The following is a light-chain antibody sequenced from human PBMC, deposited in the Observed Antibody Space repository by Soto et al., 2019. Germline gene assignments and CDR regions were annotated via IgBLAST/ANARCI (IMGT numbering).Light chain of an antibody. CDR1: HSIATW. CDR3: QQYNSYPRT. CDR2: KAS. Sequence: DIQMTQSPSTLSAFVGDRVTITCRASHSIATWLAWYQQKPGKAPKLLIYKASTLESGVTSRFSGSESGTEFTLTISSLQPDHFATYYCQQYNSYPRTFGPGTKLEIK. V-gene: IGKV1-5*03. J-gene: IGKJ2*01.